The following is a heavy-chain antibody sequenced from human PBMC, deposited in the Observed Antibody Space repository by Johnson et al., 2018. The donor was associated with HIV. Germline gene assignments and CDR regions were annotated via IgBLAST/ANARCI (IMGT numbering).Heavy chain of an antibody. CDR3: AKAVGGYAFDI. CDR2: IYYDGTNK. CDR1: GFTFSSYA. Sequence: QVQLVESGGGVVQPGRSLRLSCAASGFTFSSYAMHWVRQAPGKGLEWVAIIYYDGTNKYYADSVKGRFTISRDNSKNTLSLQMNSLRDEDTAFYYCAKAVGGYAFDIWGQGTMVTVS. J-gene: IGHJ3*02. D-gene: IGHD1-26*01. V-gene: IGHV3-33*06.